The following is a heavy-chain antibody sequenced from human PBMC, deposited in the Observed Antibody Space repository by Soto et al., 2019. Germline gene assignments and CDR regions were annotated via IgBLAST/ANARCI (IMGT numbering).Heavy chain of an antibody. Sequence: GVSLRLSCAASGFTFSSYGMHWVRQAPGKGLEWVAVISYDGSNKYYADSVKGRFTISRDNAKNTLYLQMNSLRAEDTAVHYRANISERGSRPLEYWGRGTLVAVAS. J-gene: IGHJ4*02. V-gene: IGHV3-30*18. CDR1: GFTFSSYG. CDR3: ANISERGSRPLEY. CDR2: ISYDGSNK. D-gene: IGHD5-18*01.